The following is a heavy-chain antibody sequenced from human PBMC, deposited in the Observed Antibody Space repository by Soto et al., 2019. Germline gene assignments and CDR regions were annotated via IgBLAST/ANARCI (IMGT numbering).Heavy chain of an antibody. V-gene: IGHV3-33*01. D-gene: IGHD3-22*01. J-gene: IGHJ4*02. Sequence: GGSLRLSCAASGFTFSSYGMHWVRQAPGKGLEWVAVIWYDGSNKYYADSVKGRFTISRDNSKNTLYLQMNSLRAEDTAVYYCARDRMYYDSSGYYLDYWGQGTLVTVSS. CDR3: ARDRMYYDSSGYYLDY. CDR1: GFTFSSYG. CDR2: IWYDGSNK.